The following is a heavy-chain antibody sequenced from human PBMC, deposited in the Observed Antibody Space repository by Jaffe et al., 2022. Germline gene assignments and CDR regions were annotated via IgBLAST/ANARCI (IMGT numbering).Heavy chain of an antibody. J-gene: IGHJ3*02. Sequence: QVQLVESGGGVVQPGRSLRLSCAASGFTFSSYGMHWVRQAPGKGLEWVAVISYDGSNKYYADSVKGRFTISRDNSKNTLYLQMNSLRAEDTAVYYCAELMTTVTTGVAFDIWGQGTMVTVSS. CDR1: GFTFSSYG. CDR2: ISYDGSNK. V-gene: IGHV3-30*18. D-gene: IGHD4-17*01. CDR3: AELMTTVTTGVAFDI.